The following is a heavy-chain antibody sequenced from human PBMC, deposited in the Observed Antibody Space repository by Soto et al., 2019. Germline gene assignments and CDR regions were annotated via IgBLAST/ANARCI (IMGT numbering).Heavy chain of an antibody. J-gene: IGHJ4*02. CDR2: IYNDGTYS. Sequence: EVQLVESGGGLVPPGGSVRLSCAASGFIFKMYWMHWVRQSPGKGLVWISRIYNDGTYSDYADSVRGRFTISRDNVNDTLDRQMNNLRAEDPGLYYCTRGPRPSSTGTGADWGQGNQVTVSS. CDR1: GFIFKMYW. D-gene: IGHD3-10*01. CDR3: TRGPRPSSTGTGAD. V-gene: IGHV3-74*01.